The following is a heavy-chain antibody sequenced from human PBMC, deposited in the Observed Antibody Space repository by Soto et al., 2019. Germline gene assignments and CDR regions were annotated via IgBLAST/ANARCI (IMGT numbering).Heavy chain of an antibody. CDR3: ASRGYSYGFSLGMDV. CDR2: IYYSGSS. CDR1: GGSISSGGYY. J-gene: IGHJ6*02. D-gene: IGHD5-18*01. V-gene: IGHV4-31*03. Sequence: QVQLQESGPGLVKPSQTLSLTCTVSGGSISSGGYYWSWIRQHPGKGLEWIGYIYYSGSSYYNPSRKRRVTXPXXXSXXQCSLKLSSVTAADTAVYYCASRGYSYGFSLGMDVWGQGTTVTVSS.